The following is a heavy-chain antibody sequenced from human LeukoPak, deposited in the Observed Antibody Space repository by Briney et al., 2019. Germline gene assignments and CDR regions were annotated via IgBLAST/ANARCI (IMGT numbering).Heavy chain of an antibody. CDR2: IIPIFGTA. CDR1: GGTFSSYA. J-gene: IGHJ6*03. D-gene: IGHD2-2*01. Sequence: ASVKVSCKASGGTFSSYAISWVRQAPGQGLEWMGGIIPIFGTANYAQKFQGRVTITADESTSTAYMELSSLRSEDTAVYYCASGLGVPAARDYYYYYMDVWGKGTTVTVSS. V-gene: IGHV1-69*13. CDR3: ASGLGVPAARDYYYYYMDV.